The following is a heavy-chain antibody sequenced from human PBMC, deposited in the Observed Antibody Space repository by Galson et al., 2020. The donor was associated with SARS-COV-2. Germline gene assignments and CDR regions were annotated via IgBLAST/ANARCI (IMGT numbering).Heavy chain of an antibody. J-gene: IGHJ6*02. CDR2: IYYSGST. D-gene: IGHD3-10*01. V-gene: IGHV4-59*08. CDR3: ARSDGEGSGSDSFPYYYGMDV. Sequence: SETLSLTCTVSGGSISSYYWSWIRQPPGKGLEWIGYIYYSGSTNYNPSLKSRVTISVDTSKNQFSLKLSSVTAADTAVYYCARSDGEGSGSDSFPYYYGMDVWGQGTTVTVSS. CDR1: GGSISSYY.